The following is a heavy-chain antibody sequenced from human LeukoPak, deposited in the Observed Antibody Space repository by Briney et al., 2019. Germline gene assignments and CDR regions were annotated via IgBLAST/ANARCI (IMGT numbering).Heavy chain of an antibody. J-gene: IGHJ6*03. CDR3: ARGPYYYYYMDV. CDR2: IYYSGTT. V-gene: IGHV4-39*01. Sequence: SETLSLTCTVSGVSISSTTYYWGWIRQPPGKGLEWIGTIYYSGTTRYNPSLKSRVAISVDTSKNQFSLKLSSVTAADTAVYYCARGPYYYYYMDVWGKGTTVTVSS. CDR1: GVSISSTTYY.